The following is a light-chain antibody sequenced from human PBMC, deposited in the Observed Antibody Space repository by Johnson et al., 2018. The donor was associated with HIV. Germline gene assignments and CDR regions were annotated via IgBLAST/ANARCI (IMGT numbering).Light chain of an antibody. J-gene: IGLJ1*01. V-gene: IGLV1-51*01. CDR2: DNN. Sequence: QSVLTQPPSVSAALGQKVNISCSGSSSNVGSSFVSWYRQVPGTAPKLLIYDNNKRPSGIPDRFSGSKSGTSATLGITGIQTGDEADYYCGTLESSLMTGFVGTGTKVTVL. CDR1: SSNVGSSF. CDR3: GTLESSLMTGF.